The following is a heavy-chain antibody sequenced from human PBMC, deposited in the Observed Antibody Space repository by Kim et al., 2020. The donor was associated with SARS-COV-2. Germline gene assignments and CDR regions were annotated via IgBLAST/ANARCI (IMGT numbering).Heavy chain of an antibody. Sequence: VKGRFTISRDNSKNTLYLQMNSLRAEDTAVYYCARDAAMSTMIVVVGFDYWGQGTLVTVSS. V-gene: IGHV3-30*01. CDR3: ARDAAMSTMIVVVGFDY. J-gene: IGHJ4*02. D-gene: IGHD3-22*01.